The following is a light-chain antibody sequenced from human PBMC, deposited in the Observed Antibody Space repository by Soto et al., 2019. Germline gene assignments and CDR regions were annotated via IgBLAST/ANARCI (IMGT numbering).Light chain of an antibody. CDR2: EVS. CDR1: TSDVGTYKF. CDR3: CSHAGSHVI. J-gene: IGLJ2*01. V-gene: IGLV2-23*02. Sequence: QSALTQPASVSGSPGQSITISCTGTTSDVGTYKFVSWYQQHPGIAPKLMIYEVSERPSGVSNRFSGSKSGNTASLTISGLQAEDEADYYCCSHAGSHVIFGGGTKL.